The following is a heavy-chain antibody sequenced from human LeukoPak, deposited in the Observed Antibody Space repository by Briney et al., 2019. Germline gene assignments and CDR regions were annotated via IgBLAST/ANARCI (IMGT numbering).Heavy chain of an antibody. CDR1: GYTFTSYG. CDR3: ARDRFARYFDWLPIYYYGMDV. Sequence: GASVKVSCKASGYTFTSYGISWVRQAPGQGLEWMGWIGAYNGNTNYAQKLQGRVTMTTDTSTSTAYMELRSLRSDDTAVYYCARDRFARYFDWLPIYYYGMDVWGQGTTVTVSS. J-gene: IGHJ6*02. CDR2: IGAYNGNT. D-gene: IGHD3-9*01. V-gene: IGHV1-18*01.